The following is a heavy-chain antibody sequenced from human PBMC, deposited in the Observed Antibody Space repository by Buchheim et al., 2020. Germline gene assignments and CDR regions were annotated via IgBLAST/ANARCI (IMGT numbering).Heavy chain of an antibody. D-gene: IGHD6-13*01. J-gene: IGHJ4*02. CDR1: GYSFNNYW. CDR2: IYPSDSDA. Sequence: EVQLLQSGAEVKKAGESLRISCETSGYSFNNYWIGWLRQLPGKGPEWMGLIYPSDSDASYSLSFEGQIAMSVDMSIKTAYLHLSALKASDSAMYYCARSWVPGRFDSWGQGTL. CDR3: ARSWVPGRFDS. V-gene: IGHV5-51*01.